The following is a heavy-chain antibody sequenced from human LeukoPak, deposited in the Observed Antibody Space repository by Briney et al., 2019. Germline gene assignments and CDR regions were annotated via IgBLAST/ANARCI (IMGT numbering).Heavy chain of an antibody. Sequence: PSETLSLTCTVSGVSISSHYWSWIRQPPGKGLEWIGYIYYSGSTNYNPSLKSRVTISVDTSKNQFSLKLSSVTAADTAVYYCARVPTSYNWFDPCGQGTLVTVSS. CDR3: ARVPTSYNWFDP. J-gene: IGHJ5*02. CDR1: GVSISSHY. D-gene: IGHD2-2*01. CDR2: IYYSGST. V-gene: IGHV4-59*11.